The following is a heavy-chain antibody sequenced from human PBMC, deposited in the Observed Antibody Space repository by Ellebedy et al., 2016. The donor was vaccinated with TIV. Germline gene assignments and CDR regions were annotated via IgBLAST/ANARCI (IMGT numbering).Heavy chain of an antibody. J-gene: IGHJ4*02. CDR3: AREVDDSSGRTRRHFDY. CDR1: SGSISSGGYYISSGGYY. CDR2: IFYSGST. Sequence: MPSETLSLTCTVSSGSISSGGYYISSGGYYWSWIRQPPGKGLEWIGNIFYSGSTNYNPSLKGRVTISVDTSKNQFSLKLSSVTAADTAIYYCAREVDDSSGRTRRHFDYWGRGTLVTVSS. V-gene: IGHV4-61*08. D-gene: IGHD3-22*01.